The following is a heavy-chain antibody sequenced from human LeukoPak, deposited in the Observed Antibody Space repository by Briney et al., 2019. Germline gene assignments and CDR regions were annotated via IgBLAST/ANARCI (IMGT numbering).Heavy chain of an antibody. D-gene: IGHD3-10*01. CDR1: GFIFSSYV. Sequence: GGSLRLSCAAPGFIFSSYVMHWVRQAPGKGLEWVAVISSDGSDKYYADSGKGRFTISRDNSKNQLYLQINSLRTEDTAVYYCAKGVRGVIAYYFDFWGQGTLVTVSS. V-gene: IGHV3-30*18. J-gene: IGHJ4*02. CDR2: ISSDGSDK. CDR3: AKGVRGVIAYYFDF.